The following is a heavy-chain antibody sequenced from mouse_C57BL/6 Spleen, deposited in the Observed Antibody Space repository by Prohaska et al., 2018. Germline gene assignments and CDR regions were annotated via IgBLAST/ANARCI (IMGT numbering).Heavy chain of an antibody. V-gene: IGHV14-4*01. CDR3: TTSYGRGGFAY. CDR1: GFNIKDDY. Sequence: EVQLQQSGAELVRPGASVKLSCTASGFNIKDDYMHWVKQRPEQGLEWIGWIDTENGDTEYASEFQGKATITADTASNTAYLQLSSLTSEDTAVYYCTTSYGRGGFAYWGQGTLVTVSA. J-gene: IGHJ3*01. CDR2: IDTENGDT. D-gene: IGHD1-1*01.